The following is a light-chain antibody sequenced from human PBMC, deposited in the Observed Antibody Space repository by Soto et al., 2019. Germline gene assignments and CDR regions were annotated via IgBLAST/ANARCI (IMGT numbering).Light chain of an antibody. Sequence: DIQLPQSPSTLSGSVRDRVHLYCRASQTISSWLAWYQQKPGKAPKLLIYAASTLKSGVPSRFSGSASGTEFTLTISSLQPEDFATYYCQHSYSYSGTFGQGTKVDI. CDR3: QHSYSYSGT. CDR2: AAS. V-gene: IGKV1-5*03. J-gene: IGKJ1*01. CDR1: QTISSW.